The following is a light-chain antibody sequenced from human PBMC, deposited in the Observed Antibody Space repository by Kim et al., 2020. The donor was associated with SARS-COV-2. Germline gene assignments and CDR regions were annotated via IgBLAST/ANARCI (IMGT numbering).Light chain of an antibody. Sequence: LSPGERATLSCRASQSVITSVAWFQHKPGQAPRLLIHDASYRATGIPARFSGSGSGTDFTLTITGLQAEDFAVYYCQQREDWPLTFGGGTKVDIK. J-gene: IGKJ4*01. CDR3: QQREDWPLT. CDR2: DAS. V-gene: IGKV3-11*01. CDR1: QSVITS.